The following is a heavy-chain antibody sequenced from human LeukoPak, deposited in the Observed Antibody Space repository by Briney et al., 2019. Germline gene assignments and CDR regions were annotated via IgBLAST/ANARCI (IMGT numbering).Heavy chain of an antibody. D-gene: IGHD4-17*01. V-gene: IGHV3-15*01. CDR2: IKSKTDGGTT. Sequence: GSLRLSCAASGFTFSNAWMSWVRQAPGKGLEWVGRIKSKTDGGTTDYAAPVKGRFTISRDDSKNTLYLQMNSLKTKDTAVYYCTTDPHGGLDYGDYGGDQNFDYWGQGTLVTVSS. J-gene: IGHJ4*02. CDR3: TTDPHGGLDYGDYGGDQNFDY. CDR1: GFTFSNAW.